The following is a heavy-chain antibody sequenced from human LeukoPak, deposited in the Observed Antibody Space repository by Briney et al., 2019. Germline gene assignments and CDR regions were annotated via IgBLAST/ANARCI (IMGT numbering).Heavy chain of an antibody. D-gene: IGHD3-9*01. CDR2: ISYDGGNR. J-gene: IGHJ6*02. CDR3: ARVDGTSWLIYGMDV. V-gene: IGHV3-30-3*01. CDR1: GFTFASYA. Sequence: GGSLRLSCAASGFTFASYAMHWVRQAPGKGLEWVAVISYDGGNRHYAGSVKGRFTISRDNSNNTLYVQMSNLRPEDTAVYYCARVDGTSWLIYGMDVWGQGTTVTVSS.